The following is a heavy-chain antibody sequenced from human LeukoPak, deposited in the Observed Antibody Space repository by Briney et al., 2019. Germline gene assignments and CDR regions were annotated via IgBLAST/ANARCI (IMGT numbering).Heavy chain of an antibody. D-gene: IGHD2-8*02. CDR3: AGESNGGVYFQH. CDR1: GFTFSSYA. V-gene: IGHV3-23*01. Sequence: PGGSLRLSCAASGFTFSSYAMSWVRQAPGKGLEWVSAISGSGGSTYYADSVKGRFTISRDNSKNTLYLQMNSLRGEDTALYYCAGESNGGVYFQHWGQGTVVTVSS. J-gene: IGHJ1*01. CDR2: ISGSGGST.